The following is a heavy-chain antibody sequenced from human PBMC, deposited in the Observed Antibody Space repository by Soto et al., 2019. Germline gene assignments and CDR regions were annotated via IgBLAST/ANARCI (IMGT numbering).Heavy chain of an antibody. D-gene: IGHD6-6*01. CDR3: ARGHSSSSGYYYFYMDV. J-gene: IGHJ6*03. V-gene: IGHV1-69*02. CDR2: IIPILGIA. Sequence: QVQLVQSGAEVKKPGSSVKVSCKASGGTFSSYTISWVRQAPGQGLEWMGRIIPILGIANYAQKFQGRVTSTAAKSTSTAYMELSSLRSEDTAVYYCARGHSSSSGYYYFYMDVWGKGTTVTVSS. CDR1: GGTFSSYT.